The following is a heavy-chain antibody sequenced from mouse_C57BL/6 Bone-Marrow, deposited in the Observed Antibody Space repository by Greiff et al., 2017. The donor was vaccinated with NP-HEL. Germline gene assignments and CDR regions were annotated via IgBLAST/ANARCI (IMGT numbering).Heavy chain of an antibody. CDR2: IYPGGGYT. J-gene: IGHJ4*01. CDR3: ARGGIYYDYDGGYAMDY. D-gene: IGHD2-4*01. Sequence: QVQLKESGAELVRPGTSVKMSCKASGYTFTNYWIGWAKQRPGHGLEWIGDIYPGGGYTKYNEKFKGTATLTADKSSSTAYMQFSSLTSEDSAIYYCARGGIYYDYDGGYAMDYWGQGTSVTVSS. CDR1: GYTFTNYW. V-gene: IGHV1-63*01.